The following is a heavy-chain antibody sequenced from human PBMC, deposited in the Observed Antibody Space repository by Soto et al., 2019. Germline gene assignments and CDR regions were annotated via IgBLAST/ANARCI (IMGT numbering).Heavy chain of an antibody. J-gene: IGHJ4*02. CDR2: VSYDGSNK. D-gene: IGHD3-22*01. CDR1: GFTFSSYG. CDR3: AKDTYYYDRSGYYTYDH. V-gene: IGHV3-30*18. Sequence: LRLSCAASGFTFSSYGMHWVRQAPGKGLEWVASVSYDGSNKHYADSVKGRFTISRDNSRNTLDLQMNSLRAEDTAVYYCAKDTYYYDRSGYYTYDHWGQGTQVTVSS.